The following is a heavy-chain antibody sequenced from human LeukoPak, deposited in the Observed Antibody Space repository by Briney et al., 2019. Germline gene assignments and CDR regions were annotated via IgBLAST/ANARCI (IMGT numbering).Heavy chain of an antibody. D-gene: IGHD2-2*03. CDR3: AKHGYCSGISCFFDF. CDR2: ISSSGNTI. Sequence: PGGSLRLSCAASEFSFTSYELNWVRQAPGKGLEWVSYISSSGNTISYTDSVKGRFTISRDSSKNTLYLQMNSLRAEDTALYYCAKHGYCSGISCFFDFWGQGTLVTVSS. J-gene: IGHJ4*02. V-gene: IGHV3-48*03. CDR1: EFSFTSYE.